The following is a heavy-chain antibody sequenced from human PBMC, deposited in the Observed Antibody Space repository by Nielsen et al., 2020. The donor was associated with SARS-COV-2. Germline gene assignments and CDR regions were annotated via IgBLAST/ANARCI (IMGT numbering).Heavy chain of an antibody. Sequence: GESLKISCETSGYTFTTYWIGWVRQMPGKGLEWMGVIYPDDSDTRYSPSFQGRVTISADKSVTTAYLQWSSLRASDSAMYYCARRDYYGVLHDFDYWGQGTLVTVSS. CDR2: IYPDDSDT. CDR3: ARRDYYGVLHDFDY. CDR1: GYTFTTYW. J-gene: IGHJ4*02. D-gene: IGHD4-17*01. V-gene: IGHV5-51*01.